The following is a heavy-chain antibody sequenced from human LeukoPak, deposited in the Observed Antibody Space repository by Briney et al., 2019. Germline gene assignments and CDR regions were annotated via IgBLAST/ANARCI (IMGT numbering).Heavy chain of an antibody. CDR1: GYTFTSYY. Sequence: GASVKVSCKASGYTFTSYYMHWVRQAPGQGLEWMGLINPSGGSTSNAQKFQGRVTMTSDTSTSTVYMELSSLRSEDTAVYYCARANLYQPLLYPTHFDYWGQGTLVTVSS. D-gene: IGHD2-2*02. J-gene: IGHJ4*02. CDR2: INPSGGST. V-gene: IGHV1-46*01. CDR3: ARANLYQPLLYPTHFDY.